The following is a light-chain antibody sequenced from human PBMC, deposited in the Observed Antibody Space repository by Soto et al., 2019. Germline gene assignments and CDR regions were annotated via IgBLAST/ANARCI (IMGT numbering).Light chain of an antibody. CDR1: SSDVGGYNY. CDR3: CSYAGSPRYV. J-gene: IGLJ1*01. Sequence: QSALTQPRSVSGSPGQSVTISCTGTSSDVGGYNYVSWYQQHPGKAPKVMIYDVSERPSGVPDRFSGYKSGNTASLTISGLQAEDEADYYCCSYAGSPRYVLGTGTKLTAL. CDR2: DVS. V-gene: IGLV2-11*01.